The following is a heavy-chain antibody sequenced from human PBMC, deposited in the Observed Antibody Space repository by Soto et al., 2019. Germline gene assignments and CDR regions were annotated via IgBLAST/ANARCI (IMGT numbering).Heavy chain of an antibody. D-gene: IGHD5-18*01. Sequence: SETLSLTCAVHGGSVSCYYWTWIRQPPGKGLEWIGEIHPSGVNNYNASLSSRVAMSLDSSKNQFSLTLTSIIVADTAVYYCARGQDSAKIGYWGPGTLVTVSS. V-gene: IGHV4-34*01. CDR1: GGSVSCYY. CDR2: IHPSGVN. CDR3: ARGQDSAKIGY. J-gene: IGHJ4*02.